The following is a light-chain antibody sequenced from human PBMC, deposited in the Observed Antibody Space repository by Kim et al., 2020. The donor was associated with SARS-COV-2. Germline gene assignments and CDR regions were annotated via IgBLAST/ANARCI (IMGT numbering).Light chain of an antibody. CDR3: CSYAGRYTYV. J-gene: IGLJ1*01. CDR1: SSDVGGYIY. CDR2: DVN. V-gene: IGLV2-11*01. Sequence: QSALTQPRSVSGSPGQSVTISCTGTSSDVGGYIYVSWYQQHPGKAPKLMIYDVNKRSSGVPDRFSGSKSGNTASLTISGLQAEDEADYYCCSYAGRYTYVFGTGTKVTVL.